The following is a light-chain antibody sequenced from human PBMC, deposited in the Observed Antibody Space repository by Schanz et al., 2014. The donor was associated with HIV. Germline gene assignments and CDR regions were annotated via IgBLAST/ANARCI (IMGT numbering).Light chain of an antibody. J-gene: IGKJ5*01. CDR1: QSVLHSPNNKNY. CDR2: WAS. V-gene: IGKV4-1*01. CDR3: QQYYSTLPIT. Sequence: DIVMTQSPDSLAVSLGERATIKCKSSQSVLHSPNNKNYLAWYQQKPGQPPKLLIYWASTRESGVPDRFSGSGSGTDFTLTISSLQAEDVAVYYCQQYYSTLPITFGQGTRLEIK.